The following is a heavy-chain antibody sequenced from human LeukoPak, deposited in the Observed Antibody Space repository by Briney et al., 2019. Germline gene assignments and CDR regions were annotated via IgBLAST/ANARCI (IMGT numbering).Heavy chain of an antibody. CDR3: ARGRLDDYYDF. CDR1: GFTFSSYG. V-gene: IGHV3-7*01. Sequence: GGSLRLSCAASGFTFSSYGMSWVRQAPGKGLEWVANIKQDGSEKYYVDSADGRFTISRDNAKNSVYLEMVSLRAEDTAVYYCARGRLDDYYDFWGQGTLVTVSS. J-gene: IGHJ4*02. D-gene: IGHD1-1*01. CDR2: IKQDGSEK.